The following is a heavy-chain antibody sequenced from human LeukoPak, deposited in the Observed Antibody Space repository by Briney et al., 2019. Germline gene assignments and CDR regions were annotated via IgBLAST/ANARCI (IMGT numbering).Heavy chain of an antibody. V-gene: IGHV4-34*01. D-gene: IGHD2-2*01. CDR2: INHSGST. Sequence: SETLSLTCAVYGGSFSGYYWSWIRQPPGKGLEWIGEINHSGSTNYNPSLKSRVTISVDTSKNQFSLKLSSVTAADTAVYYCARGKDIVVAPAADQNWFDPWGQGTLVTVSS. CDR3: ARGKDIVVAPAADQNWFDP. J-gene: IGHJ5*02. CDR1: GGSFSGYY.